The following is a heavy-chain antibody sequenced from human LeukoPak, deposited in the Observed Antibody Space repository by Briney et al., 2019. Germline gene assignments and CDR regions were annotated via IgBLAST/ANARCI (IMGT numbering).Heavy chain of an antibody. D-gene: IGHD1-26*01. CDR2: IYYSGST. CDR1: GGSISSSSYY. Sequence: PSETLSLTCTVSGGSISSSSYYWGWIRQPPGKGLEWIGSIYYSGSTYYNPSLKSRVTISVDTSKNQFSLKLSSVTAADTAVYYCARNWLGSSGRLEFDYWGQGTLVNVSS. CDR3: ARNWLGSSGRLEFDY. V-gene: IGHV4-39*01. J-gene: IGHJ4*01.